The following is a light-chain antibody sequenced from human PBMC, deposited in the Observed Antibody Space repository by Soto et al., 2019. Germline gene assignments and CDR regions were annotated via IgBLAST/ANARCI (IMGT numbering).Light chain of an antibody. Sequence: DIVMTQSPDSLAVSLGERATINCKSSQSVLYSSNNKNYLAWYQQKPGQPPKLLIYWASTRESGVPDRFSGSGSGTDITLTICSLQAEDVAVYYCQQYYSTPPTFGQGTKVEIK. J-gene: IGKJ1*01. CDR2: WAS. CDR3: QQYYSTPPT. V-gene: IGKV4-1*01. CDR1: QSVLYSSNNKNY.